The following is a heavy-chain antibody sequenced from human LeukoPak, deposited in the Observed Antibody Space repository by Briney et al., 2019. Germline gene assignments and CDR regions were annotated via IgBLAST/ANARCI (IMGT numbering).Heavy chain of an antibody. CDR2: IYYSGST. D-gene: IGHD3-16*02. CDR3: ARDDYVWGSYRPESWFDP. CDR1: GGSISSGDYY. J-gene: IGHJ5*02. V-gene: IGHV4-30-4*01. Sequence: SETLSPTCTVSGGSISSGDYYWSWIRQPPGKGLEWIGYIYYSGSTYYNPSLKSRVTISVDTSKNQFSLKLSSVTAADTAVYYCARDDYVWGSYRPESWFDPWGQGTLVTVSS.